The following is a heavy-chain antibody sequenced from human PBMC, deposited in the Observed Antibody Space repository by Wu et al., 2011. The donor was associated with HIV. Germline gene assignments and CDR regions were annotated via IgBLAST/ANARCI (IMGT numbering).Heavy chain of an antibody. CDR3: ARGRGMGSGFYPEH. J-gene: IGHJ1*01. CDR1: GGARSSYG. Sequence: QVQLAQSAAEVKKPGSSVKVSCQTSGGARSSYGFNWLRQAPGQGLEWMGGIIPVFDTPTYSQKFKGRVTIAADEPTDTVYMTLNGLRSDDTAIYYCARGRGMGSGFYPEHWGQGTLVTVSS. D-gene: IGHD1-26*01. CDR2: IIPVFDTP. V-gene: IGHV1-69*12.